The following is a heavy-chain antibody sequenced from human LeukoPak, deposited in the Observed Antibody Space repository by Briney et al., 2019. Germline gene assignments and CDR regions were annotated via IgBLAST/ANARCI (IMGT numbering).Heavy chain of an antibody. V-gene: IGHV3-53*01. CDR2: IYSGGST. J-gene: IGHJ6*03. CDR3: ASLLPRARGPSRGYMDV. D-gene: IGHD6-13*01. CDR1: GFTVSSNY. Sequence: GGSLRLSCAASGFTVSSNYMSWVRQAPGKGLEWVSVIYSGGSTYYADSVKGRFTISRDNSKNTLYLQMNSLRAEDTAVYYCASLLPRARGPSRGYMDVWGKGTTVTISS.